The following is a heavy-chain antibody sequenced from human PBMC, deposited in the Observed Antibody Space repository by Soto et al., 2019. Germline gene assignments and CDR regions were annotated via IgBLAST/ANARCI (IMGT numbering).Heavy chain of an antibody. CDR1: GFSFTTYA. J-gene: IGHJ4*02. V-gene: IGHV3-30-3*01. Sequence: GGSLRLSCAASGFSFTTYAMHWVRQAPGKGLEWVAVISDDGSIKYYADSVKGRFTISRDNSKNTFYLQMNSLRGDDTALYYCARAIETAMDPCGYWGQGALVTVSS. D-gene: IGHD5-18*01. CDR3: ARAIETAMDPCGY. CDR2: ISDDGSIK.